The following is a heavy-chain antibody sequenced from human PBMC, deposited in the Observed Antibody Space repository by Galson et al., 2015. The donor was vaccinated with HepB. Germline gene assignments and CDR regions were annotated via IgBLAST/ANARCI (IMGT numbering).Heavy chain of an antibody. V-gene: IGHV1-18*04. J-gene: IGHJ5*02. D-gene: IGHD6-13*01. CDR2: ISAYNGNT. CDR1: GYTFTSYG. CDR3: ARGPYSSCWDHRFDP. Sequence: SVKVSCKASGYTFTSYGISWVRQAPGQGLEWMGWISAYNGNTNYVQKLQGRVTMTTDTSTSTAYMELRSLRSDDTAVYYCARGPYSSCWDHRFDPWGQVTLFTVSS.